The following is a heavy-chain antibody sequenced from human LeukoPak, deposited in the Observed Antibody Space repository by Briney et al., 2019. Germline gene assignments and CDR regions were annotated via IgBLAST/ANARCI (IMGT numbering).Heavy chain of an antibody. D-gene: IGHD3-22*01. CDR2: INSDGSST. V-gene: IGHV3-74*01. CDR1: GFTFSSYS. CDR3: ARGYYDTSGYYYVPVNYYFDY. Sequence: PGGSLRLSCAASGFTFSSYSMNWVRQAPGKGLVWVSRINSDGSSTTYADSVKGRFTISRDNAKNTLYLQMNSLRAEDTAVYYCARGYYDTSGYYYVPVNYYFDYWGQGTLVTVSS. J-gene: IGHJ4*02.